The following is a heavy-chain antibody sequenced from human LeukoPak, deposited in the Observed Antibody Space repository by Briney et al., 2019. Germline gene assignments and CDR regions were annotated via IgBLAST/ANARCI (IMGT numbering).Heavy chain of an antibody. CDR2: ISSSGSTI. Sequence: GGSLRLSCAASGFTFSSYEMNWVRQAPGKGLEWVSYISSSGSTIYYADSVKGRFTISRDNAKNSLYLQMNSLRAEDTAVYHCAREGSSGQYYYYGMDVWGQGITVTVSS. CDR1: GFTFSSYE. V-gene: IGHV3-48*03. CDR3: AREGSSGQYYYYGMDV. D-gene: IGHD3-22*01. J-gene: IGHJ6*02.